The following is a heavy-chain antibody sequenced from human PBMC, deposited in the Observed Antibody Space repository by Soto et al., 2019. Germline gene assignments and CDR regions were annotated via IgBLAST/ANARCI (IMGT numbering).Heavy chain of an antibody. Sequence: QVQLVESGGGVVQPGRSLRLSCAASGFTFSSYAMHWVRQAPGKGLEWVAVISYDGSNKYYADSVKGRFTISRDNSKNTLYLQMNSLRAEDTAVYYCARDDDYGDPNWFDSWGQGTLVTVSS. CDR2: ISYDGSNK. CDR1: GFTFSSYA. CDR3: ARDDDYGDPNWFDS. J-gene: IGHJ5*01. D-gene: IGHD4-17*01. V-gene: IGHV3-30-3*01.